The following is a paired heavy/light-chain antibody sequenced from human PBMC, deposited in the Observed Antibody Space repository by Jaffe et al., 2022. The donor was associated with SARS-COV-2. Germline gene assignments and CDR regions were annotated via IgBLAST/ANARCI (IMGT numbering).Light chain of an antibody. Sequence: QLVLTQSPSASASLGASVKLTCTLSSGHSSYAIAWHQQQPEKGPRYLMKINSDGSHSKGDGIPDRFSGSSSGAERYLTISSLQSEDEADYYCQTWGTGIQVFGGGTKLTVL. CDR3: QTWGTGIQV. V-gene: IGLV4-69*01. CDR1: SGHSSYA. CDR2: INSDGSH. J-gene: IGLJ2*01.
Heavy chain of an antibody. CDR3: ARDHSTKDSHFDY. CDR1: GFTFSSYA. V-gene: IGHV3-30*04. Sequence: QMQLVESGGGVVQPGRSLRLSCAASGFTFSSYALHWVRQPPGKGLEWVAVISYDGSYKYYADSVKGRFTISRDNSKNTVYLQMNSLRTDDTAVYYCARDHSTKDSHFDYWGQGTLVTVSS. J-gene: IGHJ4*02. CDR2: ISYDGSYK. D-gene: IGHD2-2*01.